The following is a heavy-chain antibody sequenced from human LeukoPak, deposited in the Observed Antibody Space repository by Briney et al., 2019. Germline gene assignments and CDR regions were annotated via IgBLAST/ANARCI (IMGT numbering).Heavy chain of an antibody. CDR1: GFTFSSYA. Sequence: GGSLRLSCAASGFTFSSYAMHWVRQAPGKGLEWVAVISYDGSNKYYADSVKGRFTISRDNSKNTLYLQMNSLRAEDTAVYYCARSCGGDCYPPGYWGQGTLVTVSS. D-gene: IGHD2-21*02. V-gene: IGHV3-30-3*01. J-gene: IGHJ4*02. CDR3: ARSCGGDCYPPGY. CDR2: ISYDGSNK.